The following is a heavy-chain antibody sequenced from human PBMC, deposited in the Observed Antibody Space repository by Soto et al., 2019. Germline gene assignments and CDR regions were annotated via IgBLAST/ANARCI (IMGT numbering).Heavy chain of an antibody. CDR2: VYHSGTT. CDR3: AVPGDGDCDY. CDR1: GASIGTNNW. Sequence: QVQLQESGPGLVEPSGTLSLTCAVSGASIGTNNWWSWVRQPPGKGLEWIGEVYHSGTTNCNPSLKSRVTISIDNSKNQFSLRLTSMTAADTAVYYCAVPGDGDCDYWSQGTLVTVSS. J-gene: IGHJ4*02. V-gene: IGHV4-4*02. D-gene: IGHD1-1*01.